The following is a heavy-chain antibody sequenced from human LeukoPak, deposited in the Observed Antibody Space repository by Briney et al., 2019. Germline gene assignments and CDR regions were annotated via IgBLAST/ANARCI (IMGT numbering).Heavy chain of an antibody. CDR2: IYSGGDT. CDR3: ARGFFNFDY. Sequence: PGGSLRLSCAASRFTFSSYAMSWDRQAPGKGLEWVSVIYSGGDTSYVDSVKGRFTISRDNSKNTVHLQMNSLRPEDTAVYYCARGFFNFDYWGQGILVTVSS. J-gene: IGHJ4*02. CDR1: RFTFSSYA. D-gene: IGHD3-3*01. V-gene: IGHV3-66*02.